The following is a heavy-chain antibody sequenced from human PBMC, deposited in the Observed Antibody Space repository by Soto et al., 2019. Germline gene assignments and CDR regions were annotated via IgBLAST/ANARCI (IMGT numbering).Heavy chain of an antibody. V-gene: IGHV3-23*01. J-gene: IGHJ5*02. CDR2: IGGSGETT. CDR3: AKNSGWFNT. D-gene: IGHD3-10*01. Sequence: GWSLRLSCASSVFPFSTTDMSWVRQAPGKGLEWVSTIGGSGETTYYADSVKGRFTISRDNSKNTLYLQMNSLRADDTALYYCAKNSGWFNTWGQGALVTVSS. CDR1: VFPFSTTD.